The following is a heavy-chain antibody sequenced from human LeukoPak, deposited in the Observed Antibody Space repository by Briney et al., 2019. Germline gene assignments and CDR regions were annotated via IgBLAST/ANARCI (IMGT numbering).Heavy chain of an antibody. J-gene: IGHJ6*02. CDR3: ARGHPGSSWYGAPYYYYYGMDV. D-gene: IGHD6-13*01. CDR2: INHSGST. CDR1: GGSFSGYY. Sequence: SETLSLTCAVYGGSFSGYYWSWIRQPPGKGLEWIGEINHSGSTNYNPSLKSRVTISVDTSKNQFSLKLSSVTAADTAVYYCARGHPGSSWYGAPYYYYYGMDVWGQGTTVTVSS. V-gene: IGHV4-34*01.